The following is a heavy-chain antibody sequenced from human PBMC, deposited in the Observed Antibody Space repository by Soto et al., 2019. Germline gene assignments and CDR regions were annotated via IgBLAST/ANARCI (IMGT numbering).Heavy chain of an antibody. CDR3: AKEGDLIGYNYGSCFDY. CDR2: ITGSGGNT. D-gene: IGHD5-18*01. V-gene: IGHV3-23*01. CDR1: GFTFSSYS. Sequence: PGGSLRLSCAASGFTFSSYSMSWVRQAPGKGLEWVSAITGSGGNTYYADSVKGRFTISRDNSKNTLYLQMNSLRAEDTAVYYCAKEGDLIGYNYGSCFDYWGQGTLVTVSS. J-gene: IGHJ4*02.